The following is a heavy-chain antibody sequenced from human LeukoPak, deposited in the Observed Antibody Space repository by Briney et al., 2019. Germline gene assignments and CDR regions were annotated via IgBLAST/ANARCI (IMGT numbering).Heavy chain of an antibody. CDR1: GFTFSSYA. Sequence: GGSLRLSCAASGFTFSSYAMSWVRQAPGKGLEWVSAISGSGGSTYYADSVKGRFTISRDNSKNTLYLQMNSLRAEDTAVYYCAKVKGYCSSTSCSYIKFDAFDIWGQGTMVTVSS. CDR2: ISGSGGST. V-gene: IGHV3-23*01. CDR3: AKVKGYCSSTSCSYIKFDAFDI. D-gene: IGHD2-2*01. J-gene: IGHJ3*02.